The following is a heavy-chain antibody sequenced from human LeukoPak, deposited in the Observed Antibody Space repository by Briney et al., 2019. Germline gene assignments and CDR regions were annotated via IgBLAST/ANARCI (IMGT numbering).Heavy chain of an antibody. V-gene: IGHV4-39*07. CDR2: IYYSGST. CDR1: GGSFSSDNYY. D-gene: IGHD2-21*01. Sequence: SETLSLTCAVYGGSFSSDNYYWGWIRQPPGKGLEWIGNIYYSGSTYYNPSLKSRVTISVDTSKSQFSLKLSSVTAADTAVYYCARVLCSSFRHFHYYYYMDVWGKGTTVTVSS. J-gene: IGHJ6*03. CDR3: ARVLCSSFRHFHYYYYMDV.